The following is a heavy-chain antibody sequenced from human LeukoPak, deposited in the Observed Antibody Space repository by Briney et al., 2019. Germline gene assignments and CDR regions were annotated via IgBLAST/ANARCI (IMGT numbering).Heavy chain of an antibody. J-gene: IGHJ4*02. CDR2: INSDGSST. CDR3: TTMIGNFYYFDY. V-gene: IGHV3-74*01. CDR1: GFTFSSYW. D-gene: IGHD3-22*01. Sequence: GGSLRLSCAASGFTFSSYWMHWVRQAPGKGLVWVSRINSDGSSTSYADSVKGRFTISRDNAKNSLYLQMNSLRAEDTAVYYCTTMIGNFYYFDYWGQGTLVTVSS.